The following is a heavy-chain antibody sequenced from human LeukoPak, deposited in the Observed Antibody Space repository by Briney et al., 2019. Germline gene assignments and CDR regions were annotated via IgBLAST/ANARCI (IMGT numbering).Heavy chain of an antibody. CDR2: ISAYNGNT. D-gene: IGHD3-10*01. Sequence: ASVKVSCKASGYTFTSYGISWVRQAPGQGLEWMGWISAYNGNTNYAQKFQGRVTITADKSTSTAYMELSGLRTEDTAVYYCACSRGVLWFGELLSDWFDPWGQGTLVTVSS. J-gene: IGHJ5*02. CDR3: ACSRGVLWFGELLSDWFDP. V-gene: IGHV1-18*01. CDR1: GYTFTSYG.